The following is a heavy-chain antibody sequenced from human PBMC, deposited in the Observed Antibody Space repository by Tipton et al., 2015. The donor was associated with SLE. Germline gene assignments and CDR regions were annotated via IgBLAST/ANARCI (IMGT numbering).Heavy chain of an antibody. CDR2: IYHSGST. CDR1: GGSFSSFY. CDR3: ATVDYFDSGDAFDF. D-gene: IGHD3-22*01. Sequence: TLSLTCAVYGGSFSSFYWSWIRQPPGKGLEWIGEIYHSGSTNYNPSLKSRVTISVDKSKNQFSLKLNSVTAADTAVYYCATVDYFDSGDAFDFWGHGSMATVSS. J-gene: IGHJ3*01. V-gene: IGHV4-34*01.